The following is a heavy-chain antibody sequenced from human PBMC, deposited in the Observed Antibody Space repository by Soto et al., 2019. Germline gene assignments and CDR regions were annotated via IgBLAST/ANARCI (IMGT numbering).Heavy chain of an antibody. Sequence: KPSETLSLTCTVSGGSISSYYWSWIWQPPGKGLEWIGYIYYSGSTNYNPSLKSRVTISVDTSKNQFSLKLSSVTAADTAVYYCARGRYYGSGSFTGYWFDPWGQGTLVTVSS. CDR3: ARGRYYGSGSFTGYWFDP. D-gene: IGHD3-10*01. V-gene: IGHV4-59*01. CDR1: GGSISSYY. CDR2: IYYSGST. J-gene: IGHJ5*02.